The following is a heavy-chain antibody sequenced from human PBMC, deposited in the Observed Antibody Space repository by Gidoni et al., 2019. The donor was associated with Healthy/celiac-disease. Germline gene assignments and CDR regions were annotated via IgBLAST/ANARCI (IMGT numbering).Heavy chain of an antibody. CDR1: GFTFDNYW. D-gene: IGHD2-8*01. V-gene: IGHV3-7*01. CDR2: IKEDGSEK. J-gene: IGHJ4*02. Sequence: EVQLVESGGGLVQPGGSLRLSCAASGFTFDNYWMSWVRQAPGKGLEWLANIKEDGSEKWYVDSVKGRFTISRDNAKNSVYLQVNSLRVEDTAVYYCARDQRPNGPFDDWGQGTLVTVSS. CDR3: ARDQRPNGPFDD.